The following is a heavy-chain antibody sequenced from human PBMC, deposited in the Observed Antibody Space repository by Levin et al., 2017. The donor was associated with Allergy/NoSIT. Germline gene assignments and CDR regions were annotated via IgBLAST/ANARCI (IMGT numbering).Heavy chain of an antibody. J-gene: IGHJ6*02. V-gene: IGHV3-30*04. CDR2: ISYDGSNK. CDR1: GFTFSSYA. CDR3: AREHSYGYEGYYGMDV. Sequence: GGSLRLSCAASGFTFSSYAMHWVRQAPGKGLEWVAVISYDGSNKYYADSVKGRFTISRDNSKNTLYLQMNSLRAEDTAVYYCAREHSYGYEGYYGMDVWGQGTTVTVSS. D-gene: IGHD5-18*01.